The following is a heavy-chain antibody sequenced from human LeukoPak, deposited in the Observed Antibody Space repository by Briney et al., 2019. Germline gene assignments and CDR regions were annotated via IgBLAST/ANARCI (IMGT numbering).Heavy chain of an antibody. CDR1: GFTFSDFA. CDR3: STYRQVMLHFES. V-gene: IGHV3-23*01. CDR2: TSQGGAQI. J-gene: IGHJ4*02. Sequence: PGGSLRLCCAASGFTFSDFAIIWVRQPPGKVLEWLSSTSQGGAQIHYADSVRGPLTISRDNSTSTLFLQKNSLRGEDTDIYDCSTYRQVMLHFESWGQGTLVTVSS. D-gene: IGHD5-18*01.